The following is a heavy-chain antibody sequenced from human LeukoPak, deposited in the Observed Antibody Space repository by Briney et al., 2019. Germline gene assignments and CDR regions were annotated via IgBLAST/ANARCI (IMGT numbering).Heavy chain of an antibody. CDR1: VYSITELS. V-gene: IGHV1-24*01. J-gene: IGHJ4*02. CDR2: FDPGSGEI. CDR3: ATGTHYDLLPF. D-gene: IGHD3-9*01. Sequence: VASVKVSCKVSVYSITELSTHWVRQAPGKGLEWMGGFDPGSGEIIYEQKFQDRVTMTEDTSTDTAYMELSSLRSEDTAQYYCATGTHYDLLPFWGQGTLVTVSS.